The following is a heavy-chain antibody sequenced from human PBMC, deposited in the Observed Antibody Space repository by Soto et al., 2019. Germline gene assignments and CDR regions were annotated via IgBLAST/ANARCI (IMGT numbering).Heavy chain of an antibody. Sequence: GGSLRLSCAASGFTFSSYAMSWVRQAPGKGLEWVSAISGSGGSTYYADSVKGRFTISRDNSKNTLYLQMNSLRAEDTAVYYCAKDSYYDILTGYYPHDAFNIWGQGTMVTVSS. CDR3: AKDSYYDILTGYYPHDAFNI. J-gene: IGHJ3*02. V-gene: IGHV3-23*01. D-gene: IGHD3-9*01. CDR1: GFTFSSYA. CDR2: ISGSGGST.